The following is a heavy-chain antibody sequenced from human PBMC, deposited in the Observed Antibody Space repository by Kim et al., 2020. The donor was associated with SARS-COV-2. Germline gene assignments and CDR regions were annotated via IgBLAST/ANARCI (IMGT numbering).Heavy chain of an antibody. J-gene: IGHJ3*02. Sequence: GGSLRLSCAASGFTFSNYWMSWVRQAPGKGLEWVANIKQDGSEKYYVDSVKGRFTISRDNAKNSLYLQMNSLRAEDTAVYYCARRSVGDNYPTDAFDIWGQGTMVTVSS. CDR3: ARRSVGDNYPTDAFDI. D-gene: IGHD1-26*01. V-gene: IGHV3-7*03. CDR2: IKQDGSEK. CDR1: GFTFSNYW.